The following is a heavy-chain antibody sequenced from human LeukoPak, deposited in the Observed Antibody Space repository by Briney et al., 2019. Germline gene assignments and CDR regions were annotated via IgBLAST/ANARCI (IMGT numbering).Heavy chain of an antibody. CDR3: ARGTTALMDV. V-gene: IGHV3-21*01. Sequence: GGSLRLSCAASGFTFGNYGMSWVRQAPGKGLEWVSSISSSSSYIYYADSVKGRFTISRDNAKNSLYLQMNSLRAEDTAVYYCARGTTALMDVWGKGTTVTVSS. CDR1: GFTFGNYG. J-gene: IGHJ6*03. D-gene: IGHD2-21*02. CDR2: ISSSSSYI.